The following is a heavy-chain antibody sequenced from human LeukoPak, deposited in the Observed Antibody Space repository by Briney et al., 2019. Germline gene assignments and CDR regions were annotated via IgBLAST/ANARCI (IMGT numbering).Heavy chain of an antibody. CDR2: ICYSGST. V-gene: IGHV4-31*03. D-gene: IGHD2-2*01. CDR1: GGSISSGGYY. Sequence: SQTLSLTCTVSGGSISSGGYYWSWIRQHPGKGLEWIGYICYSGSTYYNPSLKSRVTISVDTSKNQFSLKLSSVTAADTAVYYCARVVPTPYYYGMDVWGQGTTVTVSS. CDR3: ARVVPTPYYYGMDV. J-gene: IGHJ6*02.